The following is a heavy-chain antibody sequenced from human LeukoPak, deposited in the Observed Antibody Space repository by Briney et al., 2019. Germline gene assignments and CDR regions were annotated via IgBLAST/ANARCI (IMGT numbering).Heavy chain of an antibody. V-gene: IGHV3-23*01. J-gene: IGHJ4*02. D-gene: IGHD6-19*01. CDR2: ISGDGRSA. CDR3: AKYSRIAVAGTVDY. Sequence: GGSLRLSCAASGFTFSSYAMSWVRQAPGKGLEGVSAISGDGRSAYYADSVKGRFIISRDNSKNALYLEMNGLRGEDTAVYYCAKYSRIAVAGTVDYWGQGSLVIVSS. CDR1: GFTFSSYA.